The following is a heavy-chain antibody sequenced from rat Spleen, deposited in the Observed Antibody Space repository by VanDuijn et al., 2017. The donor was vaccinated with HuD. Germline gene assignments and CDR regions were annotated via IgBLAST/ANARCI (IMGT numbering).Heavy chain of an antibody. D-gene: IGHD1-12*02. Sequence: EVQLVESDGGLVQPGRSLKLSCAASGCTSSNYDMAWVRQAPTKGLEWVASISTSGGSTYYRYSVKGRFTVSRDNAKSTLYLQMDSLRSEDTATYYCARHSDDGSYYYPYFDYWGQGVMVTVSS. V-gene: IGHV5S23*01. CDR3: ARHSDDGSYYYPYFDY. J-gene: IGHJ2*01. CDR2: ISTSGGST. CDR1: GCTSSNYD.